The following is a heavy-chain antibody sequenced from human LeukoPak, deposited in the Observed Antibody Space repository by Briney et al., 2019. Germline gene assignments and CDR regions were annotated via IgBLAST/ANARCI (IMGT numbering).Heavy chain of an antibody. CDR2: IKKDGSET. J-gene: IGHJ6*04. CDR3: AGGSGWVIDV. Sequence: GGSLRISCAASGFSFSTYWMNWVRQAPGKGLEWVANIKKDGSETYDVDSVKGRFTISRDNAKNSLYLQMKSLRDEDTAVYFCAGGSGWVIDVWGKGTTVTVSS. CDR1: GFSFSTYW. D-gene: IGHD6-19*01. V-gene: IGHV3-7*04.